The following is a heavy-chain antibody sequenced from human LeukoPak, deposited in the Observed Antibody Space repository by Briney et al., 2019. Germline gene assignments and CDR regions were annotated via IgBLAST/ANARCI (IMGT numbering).Heavy chain of an antibody. D-gene: IGHD3-10*01. V-gene: IGHV3-30-3*01. CDR1: GFTFSSYA. J-gene: IGHJ4*02. CDR2: ISYDGSNK. Sequence: PGGSLRLSCAASGFTFSSYAMHWVRQAPGKGLEWVAVISYDGSNKYYADSVKGRFTISRDNSKNTLYLQMNSLRAEDTAVYYCARDAMVRGVITHSGDYWGQGTLVTVS. CDR3: ARDAMVRGVITHSGDY.